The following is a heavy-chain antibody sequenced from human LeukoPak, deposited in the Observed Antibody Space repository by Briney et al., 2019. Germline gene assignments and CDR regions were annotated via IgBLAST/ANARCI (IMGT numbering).Heavy chain of an antibody. V-gene: IGHV1-69*13. CDR3: ARARGRGLYYDILSLDY. D-gene: IGHD3-9*01. Sequence: SVKVSCKASGGTFSSYAISWVRQAPGQGLEWMGGIIPIFGTANYAQKFQGRVTITADESTSTAYMELSSLRSEDTAVYYCARARGRGLYYDILSLDYWGQGTLVTVSS. J-gene: IGHJ4*02. CDR2: IIPIFGTA. CDR1: GGTFSSYA.